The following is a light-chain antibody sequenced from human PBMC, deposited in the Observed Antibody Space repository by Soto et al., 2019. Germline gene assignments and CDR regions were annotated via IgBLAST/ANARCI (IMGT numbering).Light chain of an antibody. CDR2: DAS. Sequence: DIQVTQAPPTLSASVGDRVTITFRASQTISTWMAWYQQKPGKAPKLLVYDASTSQSGVASRFSGSGSGTEFTLIISGLQPDDSATYYCQQYTNTNNPWMFGQGTKVDIK. V-gene: IGKV1-5*01. CDR1: QTISTW. CDR3: QQYTNTNNPWM. J-gene: IGKJ1*01.